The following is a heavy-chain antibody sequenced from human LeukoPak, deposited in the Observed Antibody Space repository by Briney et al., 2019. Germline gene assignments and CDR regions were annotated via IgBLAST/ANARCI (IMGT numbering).Heavy chain of an antibody. CDR2: IYSGGST. CDR3: ARLLDCSSASCSDY. CDR1: GFTVSSNY. V-gene: IGHV3-66*04. Sequence: GGSLRLSCAASGFTVSSNYMSWVRQAPGKGLEWVSVIYSGGSTYYADSVKGRFTISRDNSKNTVYLQMNNLRAEDTAVYYCARLLDCSSASCSDYWGQGTLVTVSS. J-gene: IGHJ4*02. D-gene: IGHD2-2*01.